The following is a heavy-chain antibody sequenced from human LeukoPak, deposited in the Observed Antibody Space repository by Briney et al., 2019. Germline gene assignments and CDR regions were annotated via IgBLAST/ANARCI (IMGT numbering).Heavy chain of an antibody. CDR2: INHSGST. D-gene: IGHD3-10*01. CDR1: GGSFSGYY. Sequence: SETLSLTCAVYGGSFSGYYWSWIRQPPGKGLEWVGEINHSGSTYYNPSLKSRVTISVDTSKNQFSLKLSSVTAADTAVYYCARGDSGGWFDPWGQGTLVTVSS. V-gene: IGHV4-34*01. J-gene: IGHJ5*02. CDR3: ARGDSGGWFDP.